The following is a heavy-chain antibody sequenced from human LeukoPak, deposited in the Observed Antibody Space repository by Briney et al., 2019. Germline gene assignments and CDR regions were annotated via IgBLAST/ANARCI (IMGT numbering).Heavy chain of an antibody. V-gene: IGHV3-11*06. Sequence: GGSLRLSCAASGFTFSDYYMSWIRQAPGKGLEWVSYISSSSSYTNYAGSVKGRFTISRDNAKNSLYLQMNSLRAEDTAVYYCARDQYVVGGVEMATSSFDYWGQGTLVTVSS. J-gene: IGHJ4*02. D-gene: IGHD5-24*01. CDR3: ARDQYVVGGVEMATSSFDY. CDR2: ISSSSSYT. CDR1: GFTFSDYY.